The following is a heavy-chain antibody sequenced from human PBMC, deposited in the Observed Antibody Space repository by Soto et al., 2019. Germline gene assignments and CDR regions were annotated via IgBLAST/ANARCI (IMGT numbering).Heavy chain of an antibody. CDR1: GFTFRSSW. CDR2: IGQDGSEK. J-gene: IGHJ6*02. V-gene: IGHV3-7*05. Sequence: EVQVVESGGGLVQPGGSLRISCAASGFTFRSSWMDWVRQTPGKGLEWVANIGQDGSEKYYVDSVKGRFTISRDNAKNSLYLQMTSLRAEDTAVYFCSRRLEVWGQGTTVIVSS. CDR3: SRRLEV.